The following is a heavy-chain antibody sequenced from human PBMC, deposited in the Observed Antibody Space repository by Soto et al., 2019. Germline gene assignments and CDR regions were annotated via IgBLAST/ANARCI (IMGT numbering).Heavy chain of an antibody. CDR2: ISAYDGKT. CDR3: ARDPHEYWTSYWFDP. Sequence: ASVKFTCKSSVGTFSSYAISWVRQAPGQGLELMGWISAYDGKTTYAEKFQGRVTMTTDASTSTAYMELRSLRSDDTAVYYCARDPHEYWTSYWFDPWGQGTLVTVSS. V-gene: IGHV1-18*01. CDR1: VGTFSSYA. J-gene: IGHJ5*02. D-gene: IGHD3-3*01.